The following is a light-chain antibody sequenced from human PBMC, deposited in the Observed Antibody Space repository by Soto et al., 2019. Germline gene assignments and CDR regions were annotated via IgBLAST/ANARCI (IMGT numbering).Light chain of an antibody. J-gene: IGKJ2*01. Sequence: DIQMTQSPSSLSASVGDRVTITCQASHDITSFLNWYQHKPGRAPKLLIYDASILEAGVPTRFSGSGSGTNFTLTIHSLQPEDFATYYCQQSYKTPHTFGQGTKLETK. V-gene: IGKV1-39*01. CDR2: DAS. CDR3: QQSYKTPHT. CDR1: HDITSF.